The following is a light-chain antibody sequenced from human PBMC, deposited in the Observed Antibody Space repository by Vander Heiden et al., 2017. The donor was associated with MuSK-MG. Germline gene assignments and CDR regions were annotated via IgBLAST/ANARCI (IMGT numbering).Light chain of an antibody. CDR1: NIEAAR. CDR2: YER. CDR3: QLWDSATDQAV. Sequence: YVVTQPPSLSVAPGKTASITCGGDNIEAARVHWDQQRPGQAPVLIIYYERDRPSGIPERFSGSNSGNTATLTISRVEAGDEADYYCQLWDSATDQAVFGGGTKLTVL. J-gene: IGLJ2*01. V-gene: IGLV3-21*04.